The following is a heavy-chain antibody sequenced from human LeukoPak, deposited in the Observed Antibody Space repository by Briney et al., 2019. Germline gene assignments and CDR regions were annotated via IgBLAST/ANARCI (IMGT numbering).Heavy chain of an antibody. Sequence: ASVKVSCKASGYTFTSYYIHWVRQAPGQGLEWMGIINPSAGSTTYAQKFQGRVTMTRDTSTSTVYMEVSSLRSEDTAVYYCARAVSGGPRFDYWGQGALVTVSS. J-gene: IGHJ4*02. V-gene: IGHV1-46*01. CDR2: INPSAGST. D-gene: IGHD1-26*01. CDR3: ARAVSGGPRFDY. CDR1: GYTFTSYY.